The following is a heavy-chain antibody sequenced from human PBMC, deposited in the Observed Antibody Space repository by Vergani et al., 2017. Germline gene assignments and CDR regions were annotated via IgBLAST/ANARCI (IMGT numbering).Heavy chain of an antibody. CDR2: ISGSGGST. Sequence: EVQLLESGGGLVQPGGSLRLSCAASGFTFSSYAMSWVRQAPGKGLEWVSAISGSGGSTYYADSVKGRFTISRDNSKNTLYLQMNSLRAEDTAVYYCARDQALTRGIAVAGLDYWGQGTLVTVSS. CDR1: GFTFSSYA. V-gene: IGHV3-23*01. J-gene: IGHJ4*02. CDR3: ARDQALTRGIAVAGLDY. D-gene: IGHD6-19*01.